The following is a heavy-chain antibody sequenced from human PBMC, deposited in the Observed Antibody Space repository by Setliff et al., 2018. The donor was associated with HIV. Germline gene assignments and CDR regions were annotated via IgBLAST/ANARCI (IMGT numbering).Heavy chain of an antibody. CDR1: GASFSDYY. CDR3: ARFYGNYETDNWFDP. V-gene: IGHV4-34*01. Sequence: SETLSLTCAVYGASFSDYYWTWFRQSPGKGLEWIGELNHSGDTNYNPSLKSRVTLSVDLSKNQFSLNLTSVSAAETAIYYCARFYGNYETDNWFDPWGHGILVTVSS. J-gene: IGHJ5*02. D-gene: IGHD3-3*01. CDR2: LNHSGDT.